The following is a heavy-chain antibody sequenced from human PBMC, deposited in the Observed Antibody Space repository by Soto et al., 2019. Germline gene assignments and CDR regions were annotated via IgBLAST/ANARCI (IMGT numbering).Heavy chain of an antibody. Sequence: TSETLSLTCTVSGGSVSSGSYYWSWIRQPPGKGLEWIGYIYYSGSTNYNPSLKSRVTISVDTSKNQFSLKLSSVTAADTAVYYCARGDFMITFGGVIVSWGQGTLVTVSS. J-gene: IGHJ4*02. CDR2: IYYSGST. CDR1: GGSVSSGSYY. D-gene: IGHD3-16*02. V-gene: IGHV4-61*01. CDR3: ARGDFMITFGGVIVS.